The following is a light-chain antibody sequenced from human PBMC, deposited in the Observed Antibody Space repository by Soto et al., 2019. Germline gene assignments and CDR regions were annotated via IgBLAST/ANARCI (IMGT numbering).Light chain of an antibody. Sequence: DIQLTQSPSFLSASVGDRVTITYGASQGISSYLAWYQQKPGKAPKLLIYAASTLQSGVPSRFSGSGSGTEFTLTISSLQPEDFATYYCQQLNSYPITFGQGTRLEIK. CDR3: QQLNSYPIT. CDR1: QGISSY. J-gene: IGKJ5*01. V-gene: IGKV1-9*01. CDR2: AAS.